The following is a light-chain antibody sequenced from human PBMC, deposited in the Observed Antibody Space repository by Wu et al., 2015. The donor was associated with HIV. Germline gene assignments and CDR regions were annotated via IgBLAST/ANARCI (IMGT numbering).Light chain of an antibody. CDR1: QSVSSSY. J-gene: IGKJ1*01. V-gene: IGKV3/OR2-268*02. CDR2: AAS. Sequence: EIVLTQSPGTLSLSPGERATLSCRASQSVSSSYLAWYQQKPGKPPKVLIYAASTLQSGVPSRFSGSGSGTDFTLTISSLQPEDVATYYCQQYNSYPWTFGQGPRWKSN. CDR3: QQYNSYPWT.